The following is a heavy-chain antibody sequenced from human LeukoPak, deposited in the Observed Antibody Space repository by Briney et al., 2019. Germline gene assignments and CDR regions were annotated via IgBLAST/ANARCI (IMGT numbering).Heavy chain of an antibody. CDR2: INPNSGGT. J-gene: IGHJ2*01. CDR3: AREDSRGWPNYWYFDL. D-gene: IGHD6-19*01. V-gene: IGHV1-2*02. CDR1: GYTFTGYY. Sequence: GASVKVSCKASGYTFTGYYMHWVRQAPGQGLECMGWINPNSGGTNYAQKLQGRVTMTTDTSTSTAYMELRSLRSDDTAVYYCAREDSRGWPNYWYFDLWGRGTLVTVSS.